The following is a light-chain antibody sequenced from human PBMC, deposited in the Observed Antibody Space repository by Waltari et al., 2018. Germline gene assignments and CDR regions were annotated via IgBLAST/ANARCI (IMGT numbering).Light chain of an antibody. Sequence: QSVLTQPPSVSGAPGQRVTISCTGSSSNIGAGYDVFWYQHLPGTAPKLLIFGTSIRPSGVPDRFSGSKSGTSASLAIIGFQAEDEADYYCQSYDSSLSVVFGGGIKVTVL. CDR1: SSNIGAGYD. CDR2: GTS. V-gene: IGLV1-40*01. CDR3: QSYDSSLSVV. J-gene: IGLJ2*01.